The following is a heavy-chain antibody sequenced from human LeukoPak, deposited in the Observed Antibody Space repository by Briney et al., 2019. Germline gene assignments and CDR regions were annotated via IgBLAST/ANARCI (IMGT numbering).Heavy chain of an antibody. CDR1: EVTFSSYA. J-gene: IGHJ4*02. CDR2: ISGSGGST. D-gene: IGHD2-2*01. Sequence: GGSLRLSCAASEVTFSSYAMSWVRQAPGKGLEWVSAISGSGGSTYYADSVKGRFTISRDNSKNTLYLQMNSLRAEDTAVYYCAKDGVVPAAYFDYWGQGTLVTVSS. V-gene: IGHV3-23*01. CDR3: AKDGVVPAAYFDY.